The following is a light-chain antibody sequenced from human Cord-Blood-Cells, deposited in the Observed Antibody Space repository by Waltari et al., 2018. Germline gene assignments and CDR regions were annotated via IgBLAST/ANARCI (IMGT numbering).Light chain of an antibody. CDR2: DAS. J-gene: IGKJ1*01. V-gene: IGKV3-11*01. CDR1: QSVSSD. Sequence: EIVLTQSPATLSLSPGERATLSCRASQSVSSDLAWYQQKPGQAPRLLIYDASNRATGIPARFSGSGSGTDSTLTISSLEPEDFAVYYCQQRSNWPRTFGQGTKVEIK. CDR3: QQRSNWPRT.